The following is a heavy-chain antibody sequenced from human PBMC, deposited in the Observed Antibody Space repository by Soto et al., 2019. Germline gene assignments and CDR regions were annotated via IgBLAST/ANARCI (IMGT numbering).Heavy chain of an antibody. J-gene: IGHJ3*02. D-gene: IGHD3-9*01. Sequence: EVQLAESGGGLVQPGRSLRLSCAASGFTFSSYWMHWVRQSPGKGLVWVSRIKTDGSDTHYADSVKGRFTISRDNAKNTLYLQMNSLRDEDTAVYYCARPRTSDWAYDIWGQGTMVIVSS. CDR2: IKTDGSDT. V-gene: IGHV3-74*01. CDR3: ARPRTSDWAYDI. CDR1: GFTFSSYW.